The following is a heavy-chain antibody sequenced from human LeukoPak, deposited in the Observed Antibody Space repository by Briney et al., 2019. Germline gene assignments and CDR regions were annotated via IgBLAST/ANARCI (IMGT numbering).Heavy chain of an antibody. CDR3: TRDNGYCSGGSCYHYYMDV. J-gene: IGHJ6*03. Sequence: PGGSLRLSCAASGFTFSSYNMNWVRQAPGKGLEWVSSITSGSSYRFYADSVKGRFTISRDNAKNSVYLQMNSLRAEDTAVYYCTRDNGYCSGGSCYHYYMDVWGKGTTVTVSS. CDR1: GFTFSSYN. D-gene: IGHD2-15*01. CDR2: ITSGSSYR. V-gene: IGHV3-21*01.